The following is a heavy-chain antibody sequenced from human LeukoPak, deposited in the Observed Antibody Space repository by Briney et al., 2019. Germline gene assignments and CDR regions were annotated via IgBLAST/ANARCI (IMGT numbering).Heavy chain of an antibody. CDR3: ARHCGSASYRSWYENAMDV. D-gene: IGHD6-13*01. CDR2: IYPGDSHT. V-gene: IGHV5-51*01. Sequence: GESLKISCNGSGYGYTDYWIGWVRRMPGKGLEWMGIIYPGDSHTRYGPSFQGQVTISADKSISTAYLQWRSLKASDTAMYYCARHCGSASYRSWYENAMDVWGQGTTVTVSS. CDR1: GYGYTDYW. J-gene: IGHJ6*02.